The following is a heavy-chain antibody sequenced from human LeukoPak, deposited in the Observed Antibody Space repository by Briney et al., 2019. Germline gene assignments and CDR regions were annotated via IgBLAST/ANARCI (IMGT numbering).Heavy chain of an antibody. D-gene: IGHD5-18*01. V-gene: IGHV4-59*01. CDR3: ARAEGGYSYGHYYYYGMDV. CDR2: IYYSGST. J-gene: IGHJ6*04. Sequence: SETLSLTCTVSGGSISSYYWSWIRQPPGKGLEWIGYIYYSGSTNYNPSLKSRVTISVDTPKNQFSLKLSSVTAADTAVYYCARAEGGYSYGHYYYYGMDVWGKGTTVTVSS. CDR1: GGSISSYY.